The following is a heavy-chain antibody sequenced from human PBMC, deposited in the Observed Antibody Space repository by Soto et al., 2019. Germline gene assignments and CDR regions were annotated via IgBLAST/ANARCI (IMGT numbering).Heavy chain of an antibody. D-gene: IGHD6-13*01. Sequence: EVQLLESGGDLVQPGGSLTLSCAASGFTFSKYAMTWVRQAPGKGLEWVSVISGGSTYYADSVKGRFTISRDNSKNTLFLQMNSLRAEDTAVYHCARIKAAACSFFPFGDYWGQGTLVTVSS. CDR3: ARIKAAACSFFPFGDY. V-gene: IGHV3-23*01. CDR1: GFTFSKYA. CDR2: ISGGST. J-gene: IGHJ4*02.